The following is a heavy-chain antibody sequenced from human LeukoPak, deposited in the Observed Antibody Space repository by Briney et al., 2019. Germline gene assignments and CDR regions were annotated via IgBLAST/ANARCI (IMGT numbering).Heavy chain of an antibody. CDR2: INPNGGGT. V-gene: IGHV1-2*02. D-gene: IGHD4-17*01. CDR1: GYTFTAYY. CDR3: ARSMTTVTTSDY. Sequence: ASVKVSCKASGYTFTAYYTHWVRQAPGQGLEWMGWINPNGGGTNYAQKFQGRVTMTRDTSIGTSYMELSRLTSDDTAVYYCARSMTTVTTSDYWGQGTLVTVSS. J-gene: IGHJ4*02.